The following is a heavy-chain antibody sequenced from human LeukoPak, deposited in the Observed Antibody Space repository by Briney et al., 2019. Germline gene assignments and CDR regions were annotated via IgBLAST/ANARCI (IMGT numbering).Heavy chain of an antibody. CDR3: AMTYDFWSGYPG. CDR2: INHSGST. J-gene: IGHJ4*02. D-gene: IGHD3-3*01. V-gene: IGHV4-34*01. CDR1: GGSFSGYY. Sequence: SETLSLTCVVYGGSFSGYYWSWIRQPPGKGLEWIGEINHSGSTNYNPSLKSRVTISVDTSKNQFSLKLSSVTAADTAIYYCAMTYDFWSGYPGWGQGTLVTVSS.